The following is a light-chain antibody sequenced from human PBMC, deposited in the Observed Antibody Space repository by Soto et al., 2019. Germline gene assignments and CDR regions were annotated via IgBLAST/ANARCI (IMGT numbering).Light chain of an antibody. CDR2: EVS. V-gene: IGLV2-14*01. J-gene: IGLJ1*01. CDR1: SSDVGGYNY. CDR3: SSYTSSSTLGV. Sequence: SVVTQPGSVSGSTGQAVAISCTGTSSDVGGYNYVSWYQQHPGKAPKLMIYEVSNRPSGVSNRFSGSKSGNTASLTISGLQAEDEADYYCSSYTSSSTLGVFGTGTKVTVL.